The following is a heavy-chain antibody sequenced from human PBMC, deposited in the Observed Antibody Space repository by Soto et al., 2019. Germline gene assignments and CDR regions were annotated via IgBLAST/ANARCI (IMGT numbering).Heavy chain of an antibody. J-gene: IGHJ6*02. CDR2: ISYDGSNK. V-gene: IGHV3-30-3*01. Sequence: SLRLSCAASGFTFSSYAMHWVRQAPGKGLEWVAVISYDGSNKYYADSVKGRFTISRDNSKNTLYLQMNSLRAEDTAVYYCARAARGSITMIVVVQYYYYGMDVWGQGTTVTVSS. CDR3: ARAARGSITMIVVVQYYYYGMDV. CDR1: GFTFSSYA. D-gene: IGHD3-22*01.